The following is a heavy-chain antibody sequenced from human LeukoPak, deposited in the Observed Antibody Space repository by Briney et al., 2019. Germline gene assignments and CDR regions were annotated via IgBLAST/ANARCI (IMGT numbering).Heavy chain of an antibody. Sequence: GGSLRLSCAASGFTFSSYAMSWVRQAPGKGLEWVSAICGSGGSTYYADSVKGRFTISRDNSKNTLYLQMNSLRAEDTAVYYCAKDAVAGNNYYYYYYMDVWGKGTTVTVSS. D-gene: IGHD6-19*01. CDR1: GFTFSSYA. CDR3: AKDAVAGNNYYYYYYMDV. J-gene: IGHJ6*03. V-gene: IGHV3-23*01. CDR2: ICGSGGST.